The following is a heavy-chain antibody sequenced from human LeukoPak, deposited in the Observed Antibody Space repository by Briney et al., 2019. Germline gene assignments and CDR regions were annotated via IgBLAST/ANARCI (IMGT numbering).Heavy chain of an antibody. Sequence: PGGSLRLSCAASGFTFSNSAMSWVRQAPGKGLEWISSISVGGGNTYYADSVKGRFTISRDNSKNTLYLRMNSLRAEDTAIYFCAKGPLKKIDYFQHWGQGTLVTVSS. CDR2: ISVGGGNT. J-gene: IGHJ1*01. V-gene: IGHV3-23*01. CDR3: AKGPLKKIDYFQH. CDR1: GFTFSNSA.